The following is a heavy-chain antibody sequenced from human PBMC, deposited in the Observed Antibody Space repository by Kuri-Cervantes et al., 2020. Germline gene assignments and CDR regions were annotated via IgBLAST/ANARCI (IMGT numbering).Heavy chain of an antibody. CDR3: ARSRTYSGYDYYFDY. V-gene: IGHV4-59*01. Sequence: SETLSLTCTVSGGTISSYYWSWIRQPPGKGLEWIGYIYYSGSTNYNPSLKSRVTISVDTSKNHFSLKLNSVTAADTAVYYCARSRTYSGYDYYFDYWGQGTLVTVSS. D-gene: IGHD5-12*01. CDR2: IYYSGST. J-gene: IGHJ4*02. CDR1: GGTISSYY.